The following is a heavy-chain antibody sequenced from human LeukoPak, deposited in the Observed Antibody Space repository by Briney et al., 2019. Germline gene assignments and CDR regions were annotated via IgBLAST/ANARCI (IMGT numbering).Heavy chain of an antibody. V-gene: IGHV3-15*01. CDR2: IKSKTDGGTT. D-gene: IGHD2-2*02. Sequence: GGSLRLSCAASGFTFSNAWMSWVRQAPGKGLEWVGRIKSKTDGGTTDYAAPVKGRFTISRDDSKNTLYLQMNSLKTEDTAVYYCTTRRPCSSTSCYTDDAFDIWGQGTMVTVSS. CDR3: TTRRPCSSTSCYTDDAFDI. J-gene: IGHJ3*02. CDR1: GFTFSNAW.